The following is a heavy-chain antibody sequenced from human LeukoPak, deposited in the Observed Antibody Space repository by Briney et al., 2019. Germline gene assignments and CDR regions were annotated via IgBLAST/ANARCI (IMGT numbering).Heavy chain of an antibody. Sequence: SVKVSCKASGGTFSSYAISWVRQAPGQGLEWMGGIIPIFGTANYAQKFQGRVTITTDESTSTAYMELSSLRSADTAVYYCASGGSSYCGGDCYSTFDYWGQGTLVTVSS. CDR3: ASGGSSYCGGDCYSTFDY. CDR1: GGTFSSYA. V-gene: IGHV1-69*05. D-gene: IGHD2-21*02. CDR2: IIPIFGTA. J-gene: IGHJ4*02.